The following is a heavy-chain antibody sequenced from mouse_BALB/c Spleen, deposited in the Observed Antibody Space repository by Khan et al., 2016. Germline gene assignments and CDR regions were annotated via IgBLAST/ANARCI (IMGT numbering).Heavy chain of an antibody. V-gene: IGHV3-6*02. Sequence: EVQLQESGPGLVKPSQSLSLTCSVTGYSITSGYYWNWIRQFPGNKLEWMGYISYDGSNNYNPSLKNRISITRDTSKNQFFLKLNSMTTEDTATYYCAYGNYAYWGQGTLVTVSA. J-gene: IGHJ3*01. D-gene: IGHD2-1*01. CDR2: ISYDGSN. CDR3: AYGNYAY. CDR1: GYSITSGYY.